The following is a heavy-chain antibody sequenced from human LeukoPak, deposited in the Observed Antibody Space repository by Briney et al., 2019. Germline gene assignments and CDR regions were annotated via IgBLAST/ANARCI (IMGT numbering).Heavy chain of an antibody. J-gene: IGHJ4*02. Sequence: SETLSLTCAVSGDSISGSHWTWNRQPPGKELEWIGHVYYKGNTNYSPSLGSRVTMSVDTSKNQFSLRIDSVTAADTAIYYCARGNNGWFVYFDFWGQGILVTVSP. V-gene: IGHV4-59*01. CDR2: VYYKGNT. CDR1: GDSISGSH. D-gene: IGHD6-19*01. CDR3: ARGNNGWFVYFDF.